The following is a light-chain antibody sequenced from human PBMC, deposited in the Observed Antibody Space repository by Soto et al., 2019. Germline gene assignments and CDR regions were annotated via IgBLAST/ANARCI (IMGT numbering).Light chain of an antibody. Sequence: DIQMTQSPSTLSASVGDRVTITCRASQSVNNWLAWYQQKPGRPPKLLIYKATGLENGVPSRFSGSGSGTEFTLTISCLQPDDFATYYCQQYDSYPGTFGQGTKVEIK. V-gene: IGKV1-5*03. J-gene: IGKJ1*01. CDR1: QSVNNW. CDR3: QQYDSYPGT. CDR2: KAT.